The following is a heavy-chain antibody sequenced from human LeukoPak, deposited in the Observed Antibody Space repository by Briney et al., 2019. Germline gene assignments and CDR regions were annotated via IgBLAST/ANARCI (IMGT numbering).Heavy chain of an antibody. CDR2: IRSEAYGGTT. CDR1: GFTFGDYA. Sequence: PGGSLRLSCRASGFTFGDYAMSWFRQAPGKGLEWVGFIRSEAYGGTTEYAASVSGRFTVSRDDSKSIAYLQMNSLKTDDTAVYYCARDFSSNWYGTTDYWGQGTLVTVSS. J-gene: IGHJ4*02. D-gene: IGHD6-13*01. V-gene: IGHV3-49*03. CDR3: ARDFSSNWYGTTDY.